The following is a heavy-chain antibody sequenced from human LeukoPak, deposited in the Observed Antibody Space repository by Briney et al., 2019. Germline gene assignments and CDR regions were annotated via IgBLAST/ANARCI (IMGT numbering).Heavy chain of an antibody. D-gene: IGHD3-22*01. Sequence: SETLSLTCAVYGGSLSGYYWSWLRQPPGKGLEWIGEINHSGSTNYNPSLGSRVTMSVDTSKNQFSLKLSSVTAADSAVYYCARAARQGFTMIVVPFFYFDLWGRGTLVTVSS. CDR2: INHSGST. CDR3: ARAARQGFTMIVVPFFYFDL. J-gene: IGHJ2*01. CDR1: GGSLSGYY. V-gene: IGHV4-34*01.